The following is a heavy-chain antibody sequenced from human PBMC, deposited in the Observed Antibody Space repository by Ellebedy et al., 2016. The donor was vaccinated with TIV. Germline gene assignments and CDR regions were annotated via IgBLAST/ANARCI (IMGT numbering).Heavy chain of an antibody. J-gene: IGHJ4*02. Sequence: GESLKISCKGSGYIFPTYWIGWVRQMPGKGLEYMGIIYPGDSETRYSPSFQGQVTISVDKSTSTAYLQWSRLKASDTAMYYCARLPSGNSYGYSFDYWGQGTLVTVSS. CDR2: IYPGDSET. V-gene: IGHV5-51*01. CDR1: GYIFPTYW. CDR3: ARLPSGNSYGYSFDY. D-gene: IGHD5-18*01.